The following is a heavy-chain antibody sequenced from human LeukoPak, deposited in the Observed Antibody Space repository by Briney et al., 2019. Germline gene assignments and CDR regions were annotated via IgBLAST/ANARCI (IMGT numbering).Heavy chain of an antibody. CDR2: IKEDGTEK. J-gene: IGHJ4*02. CDR1: GVTFSSYW. D-gene: IGHD2-2*01. Sequence: GGSLRLSCSASGVTFSSYWMSWVRQAPGKGLEWVANIKEDGTEKYFVDSVKGRFTISRDNAKNSLYLQMNSLRAEDTAVYYCARDRSIVVVPAAINRSLDYWGQGTLVTVSS. V-gene: IGHV3-7*01. CDR3: ARDRSIVVVPAAINRSLDY.